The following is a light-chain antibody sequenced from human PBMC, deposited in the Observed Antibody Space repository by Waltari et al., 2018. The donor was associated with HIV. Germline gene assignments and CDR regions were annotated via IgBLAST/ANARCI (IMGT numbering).Light chain of an antibody. CDR1: SSDVGGYEL. Sequence: QSALTQPASVSGSPGQSNTTSCTGTSSDVGGYELVSWNQQHPGKAHKLMIYEVRKRPSGGSNSFSGAKSGNMASLTTSGLQAADEADYCCCSYAGSNTFVIFGGGTKLTVL. CDR2: EVR. CDR3: CSYAGSNTFVI. J-gene: IGLJ2*01. V-gene: IGLV2-23*02.